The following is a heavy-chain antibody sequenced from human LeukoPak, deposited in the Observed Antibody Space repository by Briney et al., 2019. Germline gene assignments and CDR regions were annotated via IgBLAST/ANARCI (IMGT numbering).Heavy chain of an antibody. D-gene: IGHD4-11*01. CDR3: ARRPRDDYSNYRNWFDP. V-gene: IGHV4-39*01. Sequence: SETLSLTCTVSGGSVTSSTHYWGWIRQPPGKGLEWIASIYYSGDDYYNPSLKSRATIFVDTSQSQFSLRLSSVTAADTAVYYCARRPRDDYSNYRNWFDPWGQGTLVTVSS. CDR1: GGSVTSSTHY. J-gene: IGHJ5*02. CDR2: IYYSGDD.